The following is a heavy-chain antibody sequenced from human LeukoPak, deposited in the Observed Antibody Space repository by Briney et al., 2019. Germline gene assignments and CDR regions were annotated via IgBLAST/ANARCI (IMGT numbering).Heavy chain of an antibody. CDR3: ARETGSYKGNYFDY. D-gene: IGHD3-9*01. Sequence: ASVKVSCKASGYTFTNYGISWVRQAPGQGLEWMGWISAYNGNTNYAQKLQGRVTKTTDTSTSTAYMEVRSLRSDDTAVYYCARETGSYKGNYFDYWGQGTLVTVSS. V-gene: IGHV1-18*04. J-gene: IGHJ4*02. CDR1: GYTFTNYG. CDR2: ISAYNGNT.